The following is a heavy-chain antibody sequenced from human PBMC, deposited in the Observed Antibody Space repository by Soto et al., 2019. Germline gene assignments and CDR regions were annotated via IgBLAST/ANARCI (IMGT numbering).Heavy chain of an antibody. D-gene: IGHD3-22*01. J-gene: IGHJ6*02. V-gene: IGHV3-23*01. CDR1: GFTFSSCA. Sequence: GSLRLSCAASGFTFSSCAMSWVRQAPGKGLEWVSAISGGGGSTYYADSVKGRFTISRDNSKNTVYLQMNSMRAKDTAVFYCAKALPMYYYDSSGFSDYYYDMDVWGQGTTVTVSS. CDR2: ISGGGGST. CDR3: AKALPMYYYDSSGFSDYYYDMDV.